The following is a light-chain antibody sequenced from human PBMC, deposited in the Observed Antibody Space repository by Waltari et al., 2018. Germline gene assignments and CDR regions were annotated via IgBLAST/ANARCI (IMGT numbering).Light chain of an antibody. CDR2: EGS. CDR1: SSDVGSYNL. Sequence: QSALTQPASVSGSPGQSITISCTGTSSDVGSYNLVSWYQHHPGKAPNVMIYEGSERPSGVSNRFSGSQAGNTASLTISGLQAEDAADYYCCSDAGRSPSVVFGGGTKLTVL. CDR3: CSDAGRSPSVV. J-gene: IGLJ2*01. V-gene: IGLV2-23*01.